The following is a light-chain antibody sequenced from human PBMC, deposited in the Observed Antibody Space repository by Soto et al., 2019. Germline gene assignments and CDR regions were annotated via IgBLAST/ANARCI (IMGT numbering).Light chain of an antibody. CDR1: QSISNNY. CDR3: QQYGSSPPYT. J-gene: IGKJ2*01. V-gene: IGKV3-20*01. CDR2: GAS. Sequence: EIVLTQSPGTLSLSPGERATLSCRASQSISNNYLAWYQQKPGQAPRLLIYGASSRATGIPDRFSGSGSGTDFTLTISRLEPEDFAVYYCQQYGSSPPYTFGHGSKLEIK.